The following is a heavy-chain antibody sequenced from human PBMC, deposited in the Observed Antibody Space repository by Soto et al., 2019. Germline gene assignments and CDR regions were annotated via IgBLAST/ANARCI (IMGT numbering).Heavy chain of an antibody. D-gene: IGHD2-2*02. J-gene: IGHJ4*02. Sequence: GGSLRLSCAASGFIFDDYAMHWVRQAPGKGLEWVSSISWNSGIIVYADSVKGRFTISRDNAKNSLYLQMNSLRTVDTAFYYCTKGRSTSCFTPVDYWGQGTLVTVSS. CDR2: ISWNSGII. V-gene: IGHV3-9*01. CDR3: TKGRSTSCFTPVDY. CDR1: GFIFDDYA.